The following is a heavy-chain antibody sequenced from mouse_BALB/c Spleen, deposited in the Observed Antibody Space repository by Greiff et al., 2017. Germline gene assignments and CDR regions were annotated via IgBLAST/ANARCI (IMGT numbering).Heavy chain of an antibody. D-gene: IGHD1-1*01. Sequence: QVQLLQSGAELVRPGTSVKVSCKASGYAFTDYLIEWVKQRPGQGLEWIGVIYPGSGGTNYNEKFKGKATLTADKSSSTAYMQLSSLTSDDSAVYYCARGYYGSGCAYWGQGTLVTVSA. V-gene: IGHV1-54*01. CDR1: GYAFTDYL. CDR3: ARGYYGSGCAY. CDR2: IYPGSGGT. J-gene: IGHJ3*01.